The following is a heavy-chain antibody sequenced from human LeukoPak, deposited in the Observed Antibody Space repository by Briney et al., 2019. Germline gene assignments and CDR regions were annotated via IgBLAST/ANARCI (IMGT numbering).Heavy chain of an antibody. Sequence: PGGSLRLSCAASGFTFSSYEMNWVRQAPGKGLEWVSYISSSGSTIYYADSVKGRFTISRDNAKNSLYLQMNSLRAEDTAVYYYARDLPIQLWLPDYFDYWGQGTLVTVSS. J-gene: IGHJ4*02. D-gene: IGHD5-18*01. CDR3: ARDLPIQLWLPDYFDY. CDR2: ISSSGSTI. V-gene: IGHV3-48*03. CDR1: GFTFSSYE.